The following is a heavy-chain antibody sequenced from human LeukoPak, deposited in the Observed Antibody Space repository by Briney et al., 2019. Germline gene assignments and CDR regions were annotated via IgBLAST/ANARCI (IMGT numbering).Heavy chain of an antibody. V-gene: IGHV3-30-3*01. D-gene: IGHD3-22*01. CDR2: ISYDGSNK. CDR1: GFTFSSYA. Sequence: PGRSLRLSCAASGFTFSSYAMHWDRQAPGKGLEWVAVISYDGSNKYYADSVKGRFTISRDSSKNTLYLQMNSLRAEDTAVYYYAKDRGYYYDSSGYYRMDAFDIWGQGTMVTVSS. CDR3: AKDRGYYYDSSGYYRMDAFDI. J-gene: IGHJ3*02.